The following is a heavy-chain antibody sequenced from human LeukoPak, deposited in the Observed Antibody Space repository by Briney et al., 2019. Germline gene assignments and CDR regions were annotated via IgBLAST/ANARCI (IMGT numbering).Heavy chain of an antibody. D-gene: IGHD6-19*01. CDR1: GDSVSSNSAA. CDR3: TRSDCSSGRCPGFDN. J-gene: IGHJ4*02. CDR2: TYYRSKWYN. Sequence: SQTLSLTCAISGDSVSSNSAAWNWIRQSPSRGLEWLGRTYYRSKWYNEYAVSVKSRITINPDTPKNQVSLQLNSVTPEDTAVYYCTRSDCSSGRCPGFDNWGQGTLVTVSS. V-gene: IGHV6-1*01.